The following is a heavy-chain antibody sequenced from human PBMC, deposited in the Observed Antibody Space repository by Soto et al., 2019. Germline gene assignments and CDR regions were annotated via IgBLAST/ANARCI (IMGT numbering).Heavy chain of an antibody. J-gene: IGHJ6*03. Sequence: EVQLVESGGGLVQPGGSLRLSCAASGFTVSSNYMSWVRQAPGKGLEWVSVIYSGGSTYYADSVKGRFTISRDNSKNTLYLQMNSLRAEDTAVYYCARAFELELRPVDRGYMDVWGKGTTVTVSS. CDR1: GFTVSSNY. V-gene: IGHV3-66*01. CDR3: ARAFELELRPVDRGYMDV. D-gene: IGHD1-7*01. CDR2: IYSGGST.